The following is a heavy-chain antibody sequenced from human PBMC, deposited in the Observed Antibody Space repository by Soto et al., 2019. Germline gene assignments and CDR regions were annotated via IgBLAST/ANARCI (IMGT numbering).Heavy chain of an antibody. CDR1: GGSFSGYY. CDR3: ARGRRGTGYCSCGSCHTIQP. D-gene: IGHD2-15*01. V-gene: IGHV4-34*01. J-gene: IGHJ1*01. CDR2: INHSGST. Sequence: QVQLQQWGAGLLKPSETLSLTCAVYGGSFSGYYWSWIRQPPGKGLEWIGEINHSGSTNYNPSLKRRVILTESTYKNQVALKLSSMTAANTAVYYCARGRRGTGYCSCGSCHTIQPWGQGSLVTVFS.